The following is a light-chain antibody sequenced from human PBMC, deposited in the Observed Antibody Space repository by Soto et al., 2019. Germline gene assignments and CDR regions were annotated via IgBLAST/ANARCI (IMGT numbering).Light chain of an antibody. CDR1: QTITSW. CDR3: QKCGIAPFT. J-gene: IGKJ4*01. Sequence: IHITHSPSSLSGSLGDRFTITFRSSQTITSWLAWYQQKPGKVPKLPIYAASTLQSGVPSRFSGSGSGTDFTLTISSLQPEDVATYYCQKCGIAPFTFGGGTKVDIK. V-gene: IGKV1-27*01. CDR2: AAS.